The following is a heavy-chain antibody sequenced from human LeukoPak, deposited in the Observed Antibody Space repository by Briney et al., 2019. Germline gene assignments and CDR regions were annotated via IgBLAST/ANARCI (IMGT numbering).Heavy chain of an antibody. CDR2: TRYSGSN. CDR3: ARPSRTGSGWDAFDI. CDR1: GDSISNYY. D-gene: IGHD3-22*01. Sequence: SETLSLTCSVSGDSISNYYWNWIRQPPEKGLEWIGFTRYSGSNNYNPSLKSRVTMSVDTSKNQFSLNLSSVTAADTAVYYCARPSRTGSGWDAFDIWGQGTMVTVSS. V-gene: IGHV4-59*08. J-gene: IGHJ3*02.